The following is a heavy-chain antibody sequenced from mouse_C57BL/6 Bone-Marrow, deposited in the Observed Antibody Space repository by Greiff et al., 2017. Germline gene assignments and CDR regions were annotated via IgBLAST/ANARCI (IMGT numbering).Heavy chain of an antibody. D-gene: IGHD2-4*01. Sequence: VKLQQSGPELVKPGASVKISCKASGYTFTSSWMNWVKQRPGKGLEWIGLIYPGDGGTNYNGKFKGKATLTADKSSCTAYMQLSSLTSEDSAVYFYAGLIYYDYDVYWGQGTTLTVSS. CDR3: AGLIYYDYDVY. CDR2: IYPGDGGT. CDR1: GYTFTSSW. J-gene: IGHJ2*01. V-gene: IGHV1-82*01.